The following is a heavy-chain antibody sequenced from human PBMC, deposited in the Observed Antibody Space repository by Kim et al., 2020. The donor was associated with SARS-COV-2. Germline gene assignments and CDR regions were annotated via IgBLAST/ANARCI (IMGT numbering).Heavy chain of an antibody. CDR1: GFTFSSYG. J-gene: IGHJ4*02. V-gene: IGHV3-23*01. D-gene: IGHD4-4*01. CDR2: ICASSGDT. CDR3: ARVTTITAPFYGY. Sequence: GGSLRLSCAASGFTFSSYGLSWVRQAPWKGLEWVSGICASSGDTYYADSVQGRFTISRDNAKNALNLEMNSLRAEDTALYYWARVTTITAPFYGYWGRGTLGTVSS.